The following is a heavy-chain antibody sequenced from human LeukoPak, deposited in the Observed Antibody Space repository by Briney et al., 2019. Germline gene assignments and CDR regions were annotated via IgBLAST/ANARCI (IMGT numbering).Heavy chain of an antibody. Sequence: GGSLRLSCAASGFPVSRNYMSWVRQAPGKGLEWVSVIFSGGTTYYADSVKGRFTISRDNSKNTLYLQMNSLRAEDTAVYFCARGPGSYYFDYWGQGTLVTVSS. CDR3: ARGPGSYYFDY. V-gene: IGHV3-66*01. J-gene: IGHJ4*02. CDR2: IFSGGTT. D-gene: IGHD1-1*01. CDR1: GFPVSRNY.